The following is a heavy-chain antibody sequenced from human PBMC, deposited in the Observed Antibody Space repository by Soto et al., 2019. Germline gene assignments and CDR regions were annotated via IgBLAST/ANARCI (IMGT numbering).Heavy chain of an antibody. V-gene: IGHV3-23*01. CDR1: GFTFSNFD. Sequence: PGGSLRLSCAASGFTFSNFDMSWVRQAPGKGLEWVSGISTSGGTTYYADSVKGRFTSSRDNSKNTLYLQMTSLRAEDTAVYYCATGTAALANWGQGTLVTVSS. CDR2: ISTSGGTT. CDR3: ATGTAALAN. D-gene: IGHD6-13*01. J-gene: IGHJ4*02.